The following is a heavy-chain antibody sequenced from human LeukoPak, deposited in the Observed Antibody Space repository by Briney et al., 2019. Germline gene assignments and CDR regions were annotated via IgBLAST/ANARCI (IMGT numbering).Heavy chain of an antibody. V-gene: IGHV3-23*01. J-gene: IGHJ4*02. Sequence: GGSLRLSCAASGFTFSSYGMSWVRQAPGKGLEWVSAISGSGGSTYYADSVKGRFTISRDNSKNTLYLQMNSLRAEDTAVYYCARLGRFVRVDYFDYWGQGALVTVSS. D-gene: IGHD3-10*02. CDR2: ISGSGGST. CDR3: ARLGRFVRVDYFDY. CDR1: GFTFSSYG.